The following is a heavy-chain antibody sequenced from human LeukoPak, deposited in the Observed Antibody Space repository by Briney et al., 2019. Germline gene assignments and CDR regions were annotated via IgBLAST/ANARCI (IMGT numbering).Heavy chain of an antibody. CDR2: ISSSGSTI. CDR3: ARDLRYYGDSPY. V-gene: IGHV3-48*04. J-gene: IGHJ4*02. Sequence: GGSLRLSCAASGFTFSSYSINWVRQAPGKGLEWVSYISSSGSTIYYADSVKGRFTISRGNAKNSLYLQMTSLRAEDTAVYYCARDLRYYGDSPYWGQGTLVTVSS. CDR1: GFTFSSYS. D-gene: IGHD4-17*01.